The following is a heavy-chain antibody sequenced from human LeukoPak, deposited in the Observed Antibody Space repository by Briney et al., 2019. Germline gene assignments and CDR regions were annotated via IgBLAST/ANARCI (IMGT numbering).Heavy chain of an antibody. D-gene: IGHD6-13*01. CDR3: ARDTGIAAAGPRGYFDY. Sequence: GGSLRLSCAASGFTFGSYWMSWVRLAPGKGLEWVAKIKQDGSEKYYVDSVKGRFTISSDSAKNTLYLQMNSLRAEDTAVYYCARDTGIAAAGPRGYFDYWGQGTLVTVSS. CDR2: IKQDGSEK. J-gene: IGHJ4*02. CDR1: GFTFGSYW. V-gene: IGHV3-7*01.